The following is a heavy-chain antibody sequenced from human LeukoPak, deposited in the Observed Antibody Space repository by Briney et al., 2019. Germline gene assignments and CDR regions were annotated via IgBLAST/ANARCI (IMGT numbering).Heavy chain of an antibody. CDR1: GYSISSGYY. Sequence: SETVSLTCTVPGYSISSGYYWGWIRQPPGKGLEWIGSIYHSGSTYYNPSLKSRVTISVDTSKNQFSLKLSSVTAADTAVYYCARDSSVVRGVIVSLNWFDPWGQGTLVTVSS. J-gene: IGHJ5*02. D-gene: IGHD3-10*01. CDR3: ARDSSVVRGVIVSLNWFDP. CDR2: IYHSGST. V-gene: IGHV4-38-2*02.